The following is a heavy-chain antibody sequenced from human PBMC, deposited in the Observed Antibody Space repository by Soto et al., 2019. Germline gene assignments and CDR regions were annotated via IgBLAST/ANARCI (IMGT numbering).Heavy chain of an antibody. V-gene: IGHV4-59*01. J-gene: IGHJ4*02. CDR3: ARGPNYDFWSGYFRG. CDR2: IYHTGST. Sequence: PSETLSLTCAVSGGSISGYYWSWIRQAPGKGLEWIGNIYHTGSTNYNPSLKSRVTISVDTSKNQFSLKVTSVTAADTAVYYCARGPNYDFWSGYFRGWGQGTLVTVSS. CDR1: GGSISGYY. D-gene: IGHD3-3*01.